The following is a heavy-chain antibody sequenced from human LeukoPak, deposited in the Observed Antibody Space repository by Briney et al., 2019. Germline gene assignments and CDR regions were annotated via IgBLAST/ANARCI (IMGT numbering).Heavy chain of an antibody. CDR3: AKDRGYSGYEAFDY. CDR1: GFTFDDYA. D-gene: IGHD5-12*01. J-gene: IGHJ4*02. CDR2: ISWNSGSI. V-gene: IGHV3-9*01. Sequence: GRSLRLSCAASGFTFDDYALHWVRQAPGEGLEWVSGISWNSGSIGYADSVKGRFTISRDNAKNSLYLQMNSLRAEDTALYYCAKDRGYSGYEAFDYWGQGTLVTVSS.